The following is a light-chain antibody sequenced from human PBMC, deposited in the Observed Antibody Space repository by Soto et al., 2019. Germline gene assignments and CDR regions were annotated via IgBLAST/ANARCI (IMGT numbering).Light chain of an antibody. V-gene: IGKV3-20*01. CDR2: GAF. J-gene: IGKJ1*01. CDR3: QQLGT. Sequence: EIVLTQSPGTLSLSPGERATLSCRASQSVSSNFLAWYQQKPGQAPRLLIYGAFIRATGIPDRFSGSGSGTDFTLTISRLEPEDFAVYYCQQLGTFGQGTKVEIK. CDR1: QSVSSNF.